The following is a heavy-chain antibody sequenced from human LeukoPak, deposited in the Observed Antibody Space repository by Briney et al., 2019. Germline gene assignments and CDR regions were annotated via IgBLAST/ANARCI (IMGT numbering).Heavy chain of an antibody. J-gene: IGHJ6*02. CDR3: ARDDGYCSGGSCPYYYYGMDV. CDR2: ISAYNGNT. CDR1: GYTFTSHG. Sequence: GASVKVSCKASGYTFTSHGISWVRQAPGQGLEWMGWISAYNGNTNYAQKLQGRVTMTTDTSTSTAYMELRSLRSDDTAVYYCARDDGYCSGGSCPYYYYGMDVWGQGTTVTVSS. D-gene: IGHD2-15*01. V-gene: IGHV1-18*01.